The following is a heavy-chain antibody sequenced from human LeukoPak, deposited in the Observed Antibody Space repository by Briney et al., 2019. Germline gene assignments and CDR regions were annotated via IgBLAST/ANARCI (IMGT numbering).Heavy chain of an antibody. D-gene: IGHD3-22*01. J-gene: IGHJ4*02. CDR2: IYYSGST. V-gene: IGHV4-59*01. Sequence: SETLSLTCTVSGGSISSYYWSWIRQPPGKGLEWIGYIYYSGSTKYNPSLKSRVTISVDTSKNQFSLKLSSVTAADTAVYYCARGSGYDSQGLGYWGQGTLVTVSS. CDR3: ARGSGYDSQGLGY. CDR1: GGSISSYY.